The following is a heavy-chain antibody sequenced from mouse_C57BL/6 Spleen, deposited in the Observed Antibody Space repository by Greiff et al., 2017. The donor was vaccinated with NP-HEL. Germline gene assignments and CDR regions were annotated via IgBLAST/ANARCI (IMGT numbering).Heavy chain of an antibody. Sequence: EVKLVESGGDLVKPGGSLKLSCAASGFTFSSYGMSWVRQTPDKRLEWVATISSGGSYTYYPDSVKGRFTISRDNAKNTLYLQMSSLKSEDTAMYYCARTLTGTRAMDYWGQGTSVTVSS. CDR1: GFTFSSYG. CDR2: ISSGGSYT. CDR3: ARTLTGTRAMDY. J-gene: IGHJ4*01. D-gene: IGHD4-1*01. V-gene: IGHV5-6*01.